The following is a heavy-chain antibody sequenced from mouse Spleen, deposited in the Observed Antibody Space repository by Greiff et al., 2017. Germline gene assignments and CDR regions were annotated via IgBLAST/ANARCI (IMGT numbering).Heavy chain of an antibody. CDR2: INPSTGGT. V-gene: IGHV1-42*01. Sequence: VQLKQSGPELVKPGASVKISCKASGYSFTGYYMNWVKQSPEKSLEWIGEINPSTGGTTYNQKFKAKATLTVDKSSSTAYMQLKSLTSEDSAVYYCARDYYGSSDFDYWGQGTTLTVSS. D-gene: IGHD1-1*01. J-gene: IGHJ2*01. CDR1: GYSFTGYY. CDR3: ARDYYGSSDFDY.